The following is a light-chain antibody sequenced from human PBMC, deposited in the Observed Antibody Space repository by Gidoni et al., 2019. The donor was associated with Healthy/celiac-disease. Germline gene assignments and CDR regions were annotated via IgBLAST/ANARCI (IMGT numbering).Light chain of an antibody. V-gene: IGKV3-11*01. CDR1: QSVSSY. Sequence: ELVLTQSPATLSLSPGERATLSCSASQSVSSYLAWYAQKPGQAPRLLIYDASNRATGIPARFSGRGSGTDFTLTIRSLEPEDFAVYYCQQRSNWPPWTCGQGTKVEIK. CDR2: DAS. J-gene: IGKJ1*01. CDR3: QQRSNWPPWT.